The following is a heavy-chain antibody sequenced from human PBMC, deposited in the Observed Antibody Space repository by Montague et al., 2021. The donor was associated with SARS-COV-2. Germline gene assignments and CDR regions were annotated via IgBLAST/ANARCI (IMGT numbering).Heavy chain of an antibody. CDR2: IFHSGIT. CDR1: GGSINTNNW. D-gene: IGHD6-13*01. CDR3: ARGRLVGDSSSWYYFDY. Sequence: SETLSLTCAVSGGSINTNNWWTWVRQPPGEGLEWIGQIFHSGITNYNPSLESRVTISADKSKNQFSLRLSSVTAADTAVYYCARGRLVGDSSSWYYFDYWGQGTLVAVSS. V-gene: IGHV4-4*02. J-gene: IGHJ4*02.